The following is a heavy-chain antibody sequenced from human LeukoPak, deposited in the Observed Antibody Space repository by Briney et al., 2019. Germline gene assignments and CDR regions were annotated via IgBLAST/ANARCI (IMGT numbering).Heavy chain of an antibody. CDR1: GGSISSSSHY. J-gene: IGHJ5*02. V-gene: IGHV4-61*01. CDR3: ARDQSSWFDP. CDR2: IYYSGST. Sequence: PSETLSLTCTVSGGSISSSSHYWSWIRQPPGKGLEWIGYIYYSGSTNYNPSLKSRVTISVDTSKNQFSLKLSSVTAADTAVYYCARDQSSWFDPWGQGTLVTVSS.